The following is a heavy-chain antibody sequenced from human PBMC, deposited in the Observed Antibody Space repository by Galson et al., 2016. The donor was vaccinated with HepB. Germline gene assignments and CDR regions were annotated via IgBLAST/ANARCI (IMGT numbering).Heavy chain of an antibody. CDR3: ARVRGYSSVWSEAAFDY. CDR1: GYTPASYG. CDR2: ISGYNGNT. D-gene: IGHD6-19*01. V-gene: IGHV1-18*01. Sequence: SVKVSCKASGYTPASYGFSWVRQAPGQGLEWMGWISGYNGNTNYAQKLQGRVTMTTDTSTSTAYMDLWSLRSDDTAVYFCARVRGYSSVWSEAAFDYWGQGTLVTVSS. J-gene: IGHJ4*02.